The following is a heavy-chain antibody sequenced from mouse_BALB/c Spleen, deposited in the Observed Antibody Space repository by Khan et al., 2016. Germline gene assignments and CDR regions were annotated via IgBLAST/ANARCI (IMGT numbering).Heavy chain of an antibody. CDR1: GYTFTNYG. CDR2: INTYTGEP. CDR3: ARSENNYDVDY. J-gene: IGHJ2*02. Sequence: QIQLVQSGPELKKPGETVKISCKASGYTFTNYGMNWVKQAPGKGLKWMGWINTYTGEPTYTADFKGRFAFSLETSASTAYLQIINLKNQDTATYFCARSENNYDVDYWGQGTSLTVSS. D-gene: IGHD1-3*01. V-gene: IGHV9-3-1*01.